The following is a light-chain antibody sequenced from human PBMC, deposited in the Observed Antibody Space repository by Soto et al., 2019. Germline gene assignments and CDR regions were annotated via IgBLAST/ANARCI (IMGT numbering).Light chain of an antibody. V-gene: IGKV1-27*01. CDR2: AAS. J-gene: IGKJ4*01. CDR1: QGITNY. Sequence: DIQMTQSPSSLSASVGDRVSITCRASQGITNYLAWYQQKPGKVPKLLIYAASSLQSGVPSRFSGSGSGTDFTLTISSLQPEDVATYYCQRYNSAPTLTFGGGTKVEIK. CDR3: QRYNSAPTLT.